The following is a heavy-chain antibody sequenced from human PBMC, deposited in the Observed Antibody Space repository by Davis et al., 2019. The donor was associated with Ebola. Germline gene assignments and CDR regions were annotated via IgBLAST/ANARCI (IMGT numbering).Heavy chain of an antibody. CDR2: INWNGGST. D-gene: IGHD3-9*01. Sequence: GESLKISCTASGFTFDDYAMTWVRQAPGKGLEWVSGINWNGGSTGYADSVKGRFTISRDNAKNSLYLRMNRLRAEDTAFYHCARVNAMTGYSRFDSWGQGTLVTVSS. CDR3: ARVNAMTGYSRFDS. CDR1: GFTFDDYA. V-gene: IGHV3-20*01. J-gene: IGHJ5*01.